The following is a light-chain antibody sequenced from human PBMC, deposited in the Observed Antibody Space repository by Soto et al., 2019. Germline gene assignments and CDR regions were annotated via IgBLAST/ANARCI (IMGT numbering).Light chain of an antibody. CDR1: QGISSY. Sequence: DIQLTQSPSFLSASVGDRVTITCRASQGISSYLAWYQQKPGKAPNLLIYAASTLQSGVPSRFSGSGSGTEFTLTSSSLQPEDFATYYCQQLTNYPDTFGQGTKLEIK. CDR2: AAS. J-gene: IGKJ2*01. V-gene: IGKV1-9*01. CDR3: QQLTNYPDT.